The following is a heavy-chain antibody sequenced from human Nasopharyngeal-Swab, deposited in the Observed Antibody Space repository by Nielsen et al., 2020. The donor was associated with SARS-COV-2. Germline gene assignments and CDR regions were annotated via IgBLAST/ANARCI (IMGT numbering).Heavy chain of an antibody. J-gene: IGHJ6*03. CDR3: ARGCVVVVPDASPLPYYYYYMDV. Sequence: GSLRLSCTVSGGSISSYYWSWIRQPPGKGLEWIGYIYYSGSTNYNPSLKSRVTISVDTSKNQFSLNLSSVTAADTAVYYCARGCVVVVPDASPLPYYYYYMDVWGKGTTVTVSS. V-gene: IGHV4-59*01. CDR1: GGSISSYY. CDR2: IYYSGST. D-gene: IGHD2-2*01.